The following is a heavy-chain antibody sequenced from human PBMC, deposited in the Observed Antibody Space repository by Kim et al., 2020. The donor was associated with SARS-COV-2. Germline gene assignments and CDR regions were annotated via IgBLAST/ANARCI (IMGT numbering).Heavy chain of an antibody. Sequence: YNPSLKSRVTMSLDTSKTQFSLTLTSVTAADTAVYYCARSPIGVTGSPLKYWGQGTLVTVSS. D-gene: IGHD6-19*01. CDR3: ARSPIGVTGSPLKY. V-gene: IGHV4-34*01. J-gene: IGHJ4*02.